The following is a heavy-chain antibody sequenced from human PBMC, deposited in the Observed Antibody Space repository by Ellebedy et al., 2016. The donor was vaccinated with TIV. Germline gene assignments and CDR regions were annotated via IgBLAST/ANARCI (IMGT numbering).Heavy chain of an antibody. CDR3: ARGYSYELDY. CDR1: GYIFTPYA. J-gene: IGHJ4*02. Sequence: AASVKVSCKTSGYIFTPYAMXXVRQAPGQSLVWMGWINLGIGDTKYSQNFQGRLTITSDASASTVYMELSSLRSGDTAVYFCARGYSYELDYWGQGTLVTVSS. V-gene: IGHV1-3*01. D-gene: IGHD5-18*01. CDR2: INLGIGDT.